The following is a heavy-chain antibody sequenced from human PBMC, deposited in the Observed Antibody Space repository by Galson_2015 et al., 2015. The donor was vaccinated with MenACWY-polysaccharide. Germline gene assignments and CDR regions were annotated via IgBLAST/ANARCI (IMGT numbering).Heavy chain of an antibody. D-gene: IGHD1-26*01. J-gene: IGHJ4*02. CDR1: GFTFSSYG. V-gene: IGHV3-33*01. Sequence: SLRLSCAASGFTFSSYGMHWVRQAPGKGLEWVAVIWYDGSKKYYADSVKGRLAISRDNSKNTLYLQMNSLKAEDTAVYYCARGAWEFDYWGQGTLVTVSS. CDR2: IWYDGSKK. CDR3: ARGAWEFDY.